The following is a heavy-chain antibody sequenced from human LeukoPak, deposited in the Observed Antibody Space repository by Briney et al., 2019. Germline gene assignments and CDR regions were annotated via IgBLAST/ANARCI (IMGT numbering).Heavy chain of an antibody. V-gene: IGHV3-23*01. CDR2: ISGSGGST. D-gene: IGHD3-10*01. Sequence: QTGGSLRLSCAASGYTFSSYAMSWVRQAPGKGLEWVSAISGSGGSTYYADSVKGRFTISRDNSKNTLYLQMNGPRAEDTAVYYCANSVTMVRGVIKRHYYYGMDVWGKGTTVTVSS. J-gene: IGHJ6*04. CDR3: ANSVTMVRGVIKRHYYYGMDV. CDR1: GYTFSSYA.